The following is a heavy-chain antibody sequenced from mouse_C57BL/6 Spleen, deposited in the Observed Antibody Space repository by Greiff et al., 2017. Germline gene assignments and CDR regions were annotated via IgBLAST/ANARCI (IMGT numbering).Heavy chain of an antibody. CDR2: IDPNSGGT. CDR3: ARLKGDDYDDAWFAY. J-gene: IGHJ3*01. V-gene: IGHV1-72*01. Sequence: QVQLQQPGAELVKPGASVKLSCKASGYTFTSYWMHWVKQRPGRGLEWIGRIDPNSGGTKYNEKFKSKATLTVDKPSSTAYMQLSSLTSEDSAVYYGARLKGDDYDDAWFAYWGQGTLVTVSA. CDR1: GYTFTSYW. D-gene: IGHD2-4*01.